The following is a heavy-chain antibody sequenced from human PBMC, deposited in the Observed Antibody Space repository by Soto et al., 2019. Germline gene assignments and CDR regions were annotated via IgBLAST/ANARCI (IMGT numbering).Heavy chain of an antibody. J-gene: IGHJ5*02. CDR2: FYTSGNT. CDR1: GGSVSSYY. V-gene: IGHV4-4*07. D-gene: IGHD1-1*01. Sequence: SETLSLTCTVSGGSVSSYYLSWIRQPAGKGLEWIGRFYTSGNTKYNPSLKSRVAMSLDTSKNQFSLKLSSVSAADTAVYFCASDSTGWFDPWGQGTLVTVSS. CDR3: ASDSTGWFDP.